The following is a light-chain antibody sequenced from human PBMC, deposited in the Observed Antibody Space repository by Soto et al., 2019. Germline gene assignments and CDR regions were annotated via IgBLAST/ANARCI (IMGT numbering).Light chain of an antibody. CDR1: GNDVGGYNY. CDR2: EVY. CDR3: ASYAGSNNWGV. V-gene: IGLV2-8*01. J-gene: IGLJ3*02. Sequence: QLVLTQPPSASGSPGQSVTISCTGTGNDVGGYNYVSWYQQYPGKAPKLIIYEVYKRPSGVPDRFSGSKSGNTASLTVSGLQAEDEADYYCASYAGSNNWGVFGGGTKLTVL.